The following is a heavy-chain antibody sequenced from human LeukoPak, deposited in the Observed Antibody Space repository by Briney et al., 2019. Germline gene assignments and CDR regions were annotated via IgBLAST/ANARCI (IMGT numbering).Heavy chain of an antibody. D-gene: IGHD3-3*01. CDR1: NYSISSAYY. Sequence: RPSETLSLTCTVSNYSISSAYYWGWIRQPPGKGLEWIGSIAHGGRPYYNPSLKSRVTISVDTSKNQFSLKLSSVTAADTAMYYCARVGKYDFWSGHDETRLDYWGQGSLVTVSS. CDR3: ARVGKYDFWSGHDETRLDY. V-gene: IGHV4-38-2*02. CDR2: IAHGGRP. J-gene: IGHJ4*02.